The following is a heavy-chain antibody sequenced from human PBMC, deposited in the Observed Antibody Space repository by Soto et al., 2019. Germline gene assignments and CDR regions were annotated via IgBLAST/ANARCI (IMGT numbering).Heavy chain of an antibody. CDR1: GYTFTSYG. V-gene: IGHV1-18*01. Sequence: GASVKVSCKASGYTFTSYGISWVRQAPGQGLEWMGWISAYNGNTNYAQKLQGRVTMTTDTSTSTAYMELRSLRSDDTAVYYCARGGVYGDYVYYYYYMDVWGKGTTVTVSS. CDR2: ISAYNGNT. CDR3: ARGGVYGDYVYYYYYMDV. D-gene: IGHD4-17*01. J-gene: IGHJ6*03.